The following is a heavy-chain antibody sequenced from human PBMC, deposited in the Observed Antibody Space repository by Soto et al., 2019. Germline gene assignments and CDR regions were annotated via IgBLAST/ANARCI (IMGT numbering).Heavy chain of an antibody. CDR3: ARDREDGSGTKYNWFDS. CDR2: TIPIFDTP. Sequence: QMQLVQSGAEVKKPGSSVRVSCKASGGTFGNFGISWVRQAPGQGLEWMGGTIPIFDTPHYAEKFRDRVTISSDATSTAYLGLTSLTSEDTATYYCARDREDGSGTKYNWFDSWGQGTLVTVSS. CDR1: GGTFGNFG. D-gene: IGHD3-10*01. V-gene: IGHV1-69*01. J-gene: IGHJ5*01.